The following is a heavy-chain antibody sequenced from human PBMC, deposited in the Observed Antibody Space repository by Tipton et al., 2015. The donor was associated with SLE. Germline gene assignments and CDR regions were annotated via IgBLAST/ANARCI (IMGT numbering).Heavy chain of an antibody. D-gene: IGHD5-24*01. CDR2: IYYSGST. V-gene: IGHV4-59*11. J-gene: IGHJ3*02. CDR3: ARDREMAGAFDI. Sequence: TLSLTCTVSGGSIGSHYWSWIRQPPGKGLEWIGYIYYSGSTDYNPSLKSRVTISVDTSKNQFSLKLTSVTAADTAVYYCARDREMAGAFDIWGQGTMVTVSS. CDR1: GGSIGSHY.